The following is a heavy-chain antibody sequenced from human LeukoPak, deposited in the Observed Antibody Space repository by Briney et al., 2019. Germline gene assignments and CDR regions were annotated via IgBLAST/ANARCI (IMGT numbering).Heavy chain of an antibody. V-gene: IGHV1-46*03. D-gene: IGHD2-2*01. CDR1: GYTFTNFD. CDR3: ARRGGCISTSCNLDY. J-gene: IGHJ4*02. Sequence: ASVKVSCKASGYTFTNFDINWVRQAPGQGLEWVGMINPNGGGTSSAQKFQGRVTMTRGTSTSTVYMDLSSLRSEDTAIYYCARRGGCISTSCNLDYWGQGTLVTVSS. CDR2: INPNGGGT.